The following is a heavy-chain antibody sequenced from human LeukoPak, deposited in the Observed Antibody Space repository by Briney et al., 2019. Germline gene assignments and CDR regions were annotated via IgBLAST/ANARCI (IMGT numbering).Heavy chain of an antibody. CDR2: INQDGSEK. D-gene: IGHD3-10*01. V-gene: IGHV3-7*03. J-gene: IGHJ4*02. CDR1: GFDFHNYV. Sequence: GGSLRLSCAASGFDFHNYVIHWVRQAPGKGLEWVASINQDGSEKYYVDSVKGRFTISRDNAKNSLYLQMNSLRAEDTAVYYCARDKSAGADTGSSFYYWGQGALVTVSS. CDR3: ARDKSAGADTGSSFYY.